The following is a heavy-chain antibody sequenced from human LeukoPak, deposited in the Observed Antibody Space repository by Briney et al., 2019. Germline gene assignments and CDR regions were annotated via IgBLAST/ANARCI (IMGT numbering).Heavy chain of an antibody. V-gene: IGHV3-66*01. CDR3: AREGFYGGSYYSGDAFDI. CDR1: GFTVSSNY. CDR2: IYSGGST. D-gene: IGHD1-26*01. J-gene: IGHJ3*02. Sequence: GGSLRLSCAASGFTVSSNYMSWVRQAPGKGLEWVSVIYSGGSTYYADSVKGRFTISRDNSKNTLYLQMNSLRAEDTAVYYCAREGFYGGSYYSGDAFDIWGQGTMVTISS.